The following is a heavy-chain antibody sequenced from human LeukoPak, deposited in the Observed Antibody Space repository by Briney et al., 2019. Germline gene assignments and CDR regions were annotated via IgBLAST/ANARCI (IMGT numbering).Heavy chain of an antibody. V-gene: IGHV4-31*03. CDR2: IYYSGST. Sequence: TSQTLSLTCTVSGGSISSGVYCWSWIRQHPGKGLEWIVYIYYSGSTYYNPSLKSRVTISVDTSKNQFSLKLSSVTAADTAVYYCARELSSGYYYGPSYNWFDPWGQGTLVTVSS. CDR1: GGSISSGVYC. J-gene: IGHJ5*02. CDR3: ARELSSGYYYGPSYNWFDP. D-gene: IGHD3-22*01.